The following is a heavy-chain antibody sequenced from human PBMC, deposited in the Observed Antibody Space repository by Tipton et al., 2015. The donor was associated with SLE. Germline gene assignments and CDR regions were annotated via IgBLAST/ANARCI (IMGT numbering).Heavy chain of an antibody. CDR2: ISSSSSYI. J-gene: IGHJ3*02. V-gene: IGHV3-21*04. CDR1: GFTFSSYS. Sequence: SLRLSCAASGFTFSSYSMNWVRQAPGKGLEWVSSISSSSSYIYYADSVKGRFTISRDNAKNSLYLQMNSLRAEDTAVYYCARDLPDYYDSSGYRGFDSWGQGTMVTVSS. D-gene: IGHD3-22*01. CDR3: ARDLPDYYDSSGYRGFDS.